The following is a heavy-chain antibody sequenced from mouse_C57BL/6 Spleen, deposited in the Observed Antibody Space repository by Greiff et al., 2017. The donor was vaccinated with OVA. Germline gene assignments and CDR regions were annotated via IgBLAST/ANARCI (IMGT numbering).Heavy chain of an antibody. Sequence: QVQLQQPGAELVRPGSSVKLSCKASGYTFTSYWMHWVKQRPIQGLEWIGNIDPSDSETHYNQKFKDKATLTADKSSSTAYMQLSSLTYEDSAVYYCARYYGSSPYAMDYWGQGTSVTVSS. CDR1: GYTFTSYW. D-gene: IGHD1-1*01. CDR3: ARYYGSSPYAMDY. V-gene: IGHV1-52*01. J-gene: IGHJ4*01. CDR2: IDPSDSET.